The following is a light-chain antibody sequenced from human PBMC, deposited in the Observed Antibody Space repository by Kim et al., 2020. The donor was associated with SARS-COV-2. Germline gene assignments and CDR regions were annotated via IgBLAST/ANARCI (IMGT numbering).Light chain of an antibody. CDR3: QLLNNYPPFT. CDR2: TAS. J-gene: IGKJ3*01. V-gene: IGKV1-9*01. Sequence: SVGDRVTITCRASQDISTYLAWYPQTPGKAPKLLIYTASTLHSGVPLRFSGSGSGTEFTLTLSSLQPEDFATYYCQLLNNYPPFTFGPGTKVDIK. CDR1: QDISTY.